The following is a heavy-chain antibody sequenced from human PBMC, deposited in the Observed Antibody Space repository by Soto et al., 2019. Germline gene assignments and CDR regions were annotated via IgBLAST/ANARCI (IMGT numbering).Heavy chain of an antibody. CDR3: ARGFSGWYYFDY. J-gene: IGHJ4*02. Sequence: QVQLQESGPGLVKPSETLSLTCTVSGGSISSYYWSWIRQPPGKGLEWIGYIYYSGSTDYNPSLKSRVTISVDTSKNQFSLKLSSVTAADTAVYYCARGFSGWYYFDYWGQGTLFTVSS. D-gene: IGHD6-19*01. V-gene: IGHV4-59*01. CDR1: GGSISSYY. CDR2: IYYSGST.